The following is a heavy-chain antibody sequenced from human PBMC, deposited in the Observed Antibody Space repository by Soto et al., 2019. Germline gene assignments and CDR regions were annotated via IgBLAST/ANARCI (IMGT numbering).Heavy chain of an antibody. D-gene: IGHD5-18*01. CDR2: INAGNGNT. V-gene: IGHV1-3*01. CDR1: GYTFTSYA. Sequence: QVQFVQSGAEVKKPGASVKVSCKASGYTFTSYAMHWVRQAPGQRLEWMGWINAGNGNTKYSQKFQGRVTITRDTSASTAYMELSSLRSEDTAVYYCARGLNGYLHYFDYSGQGTLVTVSS. CDR3: ARGLNGYLHYFDY. J-gene: IGHJ4*02.